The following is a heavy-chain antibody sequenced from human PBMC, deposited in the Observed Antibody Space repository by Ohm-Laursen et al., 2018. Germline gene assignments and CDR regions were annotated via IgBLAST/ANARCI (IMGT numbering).Heavy chain of an antibody. J-gene: IGHJ4*02. CDR2: IFHSGST. Sequence: TLSLTCTVSGYSISNGYYWGWTRQPPGKGLEWIGNIFHSGSTYYNPSLKSRVTISVDTSKNQFSLNLSSVTAADTAVYYCARAASGWALDYWGQGTLVTVSS. CDR1: GYSISNGYY. D-gene: IGHD6-19*01. V-gene: IGHV4-38-2*02. CDR3: ARAASGWALDY.